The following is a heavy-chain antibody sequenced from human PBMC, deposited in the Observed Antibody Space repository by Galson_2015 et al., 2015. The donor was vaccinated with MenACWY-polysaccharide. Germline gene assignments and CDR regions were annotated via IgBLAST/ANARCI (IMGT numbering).Heavy chain of an antibody. Sequence: SVKVSCKASGYTSTGYYLHWGRQASGQGLEWMGWIIPNSGGTKFAQKFQGRVTMTRDTSVSTIYMELSRLTSDDTAIYYCAREESGSYYRYWGQGTLVTVSS. D-gene: IGHD1-26*01. J-gene: IGHJ4*02. CDR1: GYTSTGYY. V-gene: IGHV1-2*02. CDR2: IIPNSGGT. CDR3: AREESGSYYRY.